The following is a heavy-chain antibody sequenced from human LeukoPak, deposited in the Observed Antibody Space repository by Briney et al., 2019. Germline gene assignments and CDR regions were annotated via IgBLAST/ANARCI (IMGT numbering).Heavy chain of an antibody. CDR2: MNPNSGNT. J-gene: IGHJ5*02. CDR1: GYTFTSYD. Sequence: ASVKVSCKASGYTFTSYDINWVRQATGQGLEWMGWMNPNSGNTGYAQKFQGRVTMTRNTSISTAYMELSSLRSEDTAVYYCARARGSYYDFWSGYYKDWFDPWGQGTLVTVSS. D-gene: IGHD3-3*01. V-gene: IGHV1-8*01. CDR3: ARARGSYYDFWSGYYKDWFDP.